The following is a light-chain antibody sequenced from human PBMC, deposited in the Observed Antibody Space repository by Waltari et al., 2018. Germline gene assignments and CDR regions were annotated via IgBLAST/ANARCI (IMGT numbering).Light chain of an antibody. CDR1: KLGDKY. CDR3: QAWDSSTAV. Sequence: SYELAQPPSVSVSPGQTASITCSGDKLGDKYVSWYQQKPGQSPVVVIDRDTERPSGIPARFSGCNSGNTATLTIGGAQTMDEADYYCQAWDSSTAVFGGGTKLTVL. CDR2: RDT. J-gene: IGLJ2*01. V-gene: IGLV3-1*01.